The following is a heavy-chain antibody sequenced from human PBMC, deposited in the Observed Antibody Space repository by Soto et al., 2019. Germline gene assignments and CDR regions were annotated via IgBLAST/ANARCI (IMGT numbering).Heavy chain of an antibody. CDR1: GGSISSGGYY. V-gene: IGHV4-31*03. CDR3: ASSQKGYNWNYFDH. J-gene: IGHJ4*02. D-gene: IGHD1-20*01. Sequence: SETLSLTCTVSGGSISSGGYYWSWIRQHPGKGLEWIGYIYYSGSTYYNPSLKSRVTISVDTSKNQFSLKLSSVTAADTAVYYCASSQKGYNWNYFDHWGQGALVTVSS. CDR2: IYYSGST.